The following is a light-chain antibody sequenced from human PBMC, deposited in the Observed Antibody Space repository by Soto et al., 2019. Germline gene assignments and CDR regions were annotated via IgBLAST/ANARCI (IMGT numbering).Light chain of an antibody. CDR3: CSYAGSYTWV. J-gene: IGLJ1*01. Sequence: QSVLTQPRSVSGSPGQSVTISCTGTSSDVGGYNYVSWYQQHSGKAPKLMIYDVSKRPSGVPNRFSGSMSGNTASLTISGLQAEDEADYYCCSYAGSYTWVFGTGTKLTVL. CDR1: SSDVGGYNY. V-gene: IGLV2-11*01. CDR2: DVS.